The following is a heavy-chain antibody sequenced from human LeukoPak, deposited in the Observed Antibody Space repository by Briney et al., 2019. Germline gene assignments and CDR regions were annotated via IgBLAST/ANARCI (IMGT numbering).Heavy chain of an antibody. CDR1: GFTFSGSA. D-gene: IGHD5-18*01. CDR2: IRSKANSYAT. CDR3: TREWIQLWS. V-gene: IGHV3-73*01. Sequence: GGSLRLSCAASGFTFSGSAMHWVRQASGKGLEWVGRIRSKANSYATAYAASVKGRFTISRDDSKNTAYLQMNSLKTEGTAVYYCTREWIQLWSWGQGTLVTVSS. J-gene: IGHJ5*02.